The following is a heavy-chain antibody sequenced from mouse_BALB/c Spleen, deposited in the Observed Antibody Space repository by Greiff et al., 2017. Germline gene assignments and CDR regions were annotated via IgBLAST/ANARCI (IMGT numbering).Heavy chain of an antibody. CDR2: INPSNGRT. V-gene: IGHV1S81*02. CDR1: GYTFTSYW. D-gene: IGHD1-1*01. CDR3: ARAGFITMVVYAIDY. J-gene: IGHJ4*01. Sequence: QVQLQQPGAELVKPGASVKLSCKASGYTFTSYWMHWVKQRPGQGLEWIGEINPSNGRTNYNEKFKSKATLTVDKSSSTAYMQLSSLTSEDSAVYYSARAGFITMVVYAIDYWGEGTSVTVSS.